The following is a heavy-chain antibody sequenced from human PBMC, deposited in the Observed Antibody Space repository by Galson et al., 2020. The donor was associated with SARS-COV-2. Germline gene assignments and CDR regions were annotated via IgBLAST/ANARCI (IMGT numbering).Heavy chain of an antibody. CDR3: ARDDGGSSWSDDAFDI. CDR2: TYYRSQWST. V-gene: IGHV6-1*01. D-gene: IGHD6-13*01. CDR1: GDSVSSNSAA. J-gene: IGHJ3*02. Sequence: SQTLSLTCAISGDSVSSNSAAWNWIRQSPSRGLEWLGRTYYRSQWSTDYAVSVKSRITINPDTSKNQFSLQLNSVTPEDTAVYYCARDDGGSSWSDDAFDIWGQGTMVTVSS.